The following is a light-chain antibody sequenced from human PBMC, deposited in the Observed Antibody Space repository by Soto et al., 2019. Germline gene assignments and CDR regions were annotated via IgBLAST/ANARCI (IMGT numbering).Light chain of an antibody. CDR3: QDYSNWPPWT. CDR2: GAS. V-gene: IGKV3-15*01. Sequence: EIVMTQSPATLSVSPVDRATLSCRASQSIGSSLAWYQQKPGQAPRLLIYGASTRATGIPARFSGSESGTDFTLTISSLKSEDFAVYYCQDYSNWPPWTFGQGTKV. CDR1: QSIGSS. J-gene: IGKJ1*01.